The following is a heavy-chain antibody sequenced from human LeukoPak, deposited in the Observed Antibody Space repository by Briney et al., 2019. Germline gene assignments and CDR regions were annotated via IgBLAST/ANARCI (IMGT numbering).Heavy chain of an antibody. CDR3: AEGSYYDSSGSFYFDY. D-gene: IGHD3-22*01. Sequence: GGSLRLSCAASGFTFSSYAMSWVRQAPGKGLEWVSGISGSGDNTYYADSVKGRFTISRDNSKNTLYVQVNSLGTEDTAAYHCAEGSYYDSSGSFYFDYWGQGTLVTVSS. J-gene: IGHJ4*02. CDR2: ISGSGDNT. V-gene: IGHV3-23*01. CDR1: GFTFSSYA.